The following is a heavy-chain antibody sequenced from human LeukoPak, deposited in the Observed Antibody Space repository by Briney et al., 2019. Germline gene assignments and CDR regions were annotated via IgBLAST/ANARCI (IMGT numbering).Heavy chain of an antibody. J-gene: IGHJ4*02. V-gene: IGHV4-34*01. CDR2: INHSGST. CDR3: ARRSSGWTSPLDY. CDR1: GGSFSGYY. D-gene: IGHD6-19*01. Sequence: SETLSLTCAVYGGSFSGYYWSWIRQPPGKGLEWIGEINHSGSTNYNPSLKSRVTISVDTSKNQFSLKLSSVTAADTAVYYCARRSSGWTSPLDYWGQGTLVTVSS.